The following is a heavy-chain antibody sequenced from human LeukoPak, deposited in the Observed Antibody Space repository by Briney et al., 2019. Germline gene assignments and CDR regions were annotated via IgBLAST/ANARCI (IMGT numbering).Heavy chain of an antibody. D-gene: IGHD3-22*01. CDR1: GGSISSGPYY. CDR3: ARGGDYYDSSGYYRFDY. J-gene: IGHJ4*02. V-gene: IGHV4-39*01. CDR2: IYYGENT. Sequence: SETLSLTCTVSGGSISSGPYYWGWIRQPPGKGLEWIGNIYYGENTYYNPSLKSRVTISIDTSKNQFYLKLSSLTAADTAVYYCARGGDYYDSSGYYRFDYWGQGTLVTVSS.